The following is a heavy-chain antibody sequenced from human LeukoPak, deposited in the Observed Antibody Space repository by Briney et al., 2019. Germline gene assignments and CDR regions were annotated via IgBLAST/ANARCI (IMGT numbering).Heavy chain of an antibody. CDR2: ISWRSSDI. CDR1: GFTLSSYN. J-gene: IGHJ6*03. V-gene: IGHV3-21*01. CDR3: ARVYTSTWYLGPLHMDL. Sequence: GGSLRLSCVASGFTLSSYNMKWVRQAPGKRLEWVSSISWRSSDIEYVDSVKGRFTISRDIDKKSLYLQMNSLRVEDTAVYYCARVYTSTWYLGPLHMDLWGKVTPVTVSS. D-gene: IGHD6-13*01.